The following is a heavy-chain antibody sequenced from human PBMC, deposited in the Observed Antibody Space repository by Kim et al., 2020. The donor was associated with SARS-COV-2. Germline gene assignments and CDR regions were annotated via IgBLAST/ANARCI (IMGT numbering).Heavy chain of an antibody. D-gene: IGHD2-15*01. Sequence: GGSLRLSCAASGFTFSSYGMHWVRQAPGKGLEWVAAIWYDGSNKYYADSVKGRFTISRDNSKNTLYLQMNSLRAEDTAVYYCASGGSQNNWFDPWGQGTLVTVSS. CDR1: GFTFSSYG. J-gene: IGHJ5*02. V-gene: IGHV3-33*01. CDR3: ASGGSQNNWFDP. CDR2: IWYDGSNK.